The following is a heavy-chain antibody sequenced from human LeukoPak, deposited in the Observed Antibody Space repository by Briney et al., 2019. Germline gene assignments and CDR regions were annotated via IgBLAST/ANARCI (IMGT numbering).Heavy chain of an antibody. CDR1: GFTFSSYS. V-gene: IGHV3-21*01. CDR2: ISSSSSYI. CDR3: ARDSHIVVVPAAVQGWFDP. J-gene: IGHJ5*02. Sequence: GGFLRLSCVASGFTFSSYSMNWVRQAPGKGLEWVSSISSSSSYIYYADSVKGRFTISRDNAKNSLYLQMNSLRAEDTAVYYCARDSHIVVVPAAVQGWFDPWGQGTLVTVSS. D-gene: IGHD2-2*01.